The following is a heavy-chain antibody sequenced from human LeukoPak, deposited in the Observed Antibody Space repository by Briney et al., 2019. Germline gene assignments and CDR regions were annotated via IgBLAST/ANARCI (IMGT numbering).Heavy chain of an antibody. CDR2: VNAGNGNT. J-gene: IGHJ6*02. CDR3: ATVRYDFWSGYSFYYYYGMDV. Sequence: GASVKVSCKASGYAFTNYAIQWVRQAPGQRLEWMGWVNAGNGNTRYSPKFQGRVTMTEDTSTDTAYMELSSLRSEDTAVYYCATVRYDFWSGYSFYYYYGMDVWGQGTTVTVSS. D-gene: IGHD3-3*01. V-gene: IGHV1-3*01. CDR1: GYAFTNYA.